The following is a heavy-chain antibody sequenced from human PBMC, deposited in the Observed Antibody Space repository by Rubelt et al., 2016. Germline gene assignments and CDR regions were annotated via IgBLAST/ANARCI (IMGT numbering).Heavy chain of an antibody. V-gene: IGHV3-53*01. J-gene: IGHJ4*02. CDR2: IYSGGST. CDR3: ARGGGVVVVPAATYFDY. Sequence: WVRQAPGKGLEWVSVIYSGGSTYYADSVKGRFTISRDNSKNTLYPQMNSLRAEDTAVYYCARGGGVVVVPAATYFDYWGQGTLVPVSS. D-gene: IGHD2-2*01.